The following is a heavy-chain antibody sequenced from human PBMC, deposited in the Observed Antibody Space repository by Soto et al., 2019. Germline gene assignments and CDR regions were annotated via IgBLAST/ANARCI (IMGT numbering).Heavy chain of an antibody. Sequence: PSQTLSLTCAISGDSVSSNSATWNWIRQSPSRGLEWLGRTYYRSKWYSDYAVSVNSRITINPDTSKNQFSLQLNSVTPEVMALYYCARVAYSGSYQGYFDYCGQGTLVTVSS. CDR2: TYYRSKWYS. D-gene: IGHD1-26*01. CDR1: GDSVSSNSAT. CDR3: ARVAYSGSYQGYFDY. J-gene: IGHJ4*02. V-gene: IGHV6-1*01.